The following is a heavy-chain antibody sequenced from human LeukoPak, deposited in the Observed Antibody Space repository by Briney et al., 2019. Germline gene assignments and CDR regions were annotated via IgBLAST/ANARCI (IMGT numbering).Heavy chain of an antibody. CDR2: ISWNSGSI. Sequence: GRPLRLSCAASGFTFDDYAMHWVRQPPGKGLELVSGISWNSGSIGYEDSVKGRFTISRDNAKNSLYLQMNSLRAEDTALYYCAKDLTPYYYDSSGYHFAYWGQGTLVTVSS. D-gene: IGHD3-22*01. J-gene: IGHJ4*02. CDR3: AKDLTPYYYDSSGYHFAY. V-gene: IGHV3-9*01. CDR1: GFTFDDYA.